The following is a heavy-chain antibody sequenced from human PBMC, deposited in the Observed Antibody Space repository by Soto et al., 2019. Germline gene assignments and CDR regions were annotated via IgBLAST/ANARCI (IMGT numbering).Heavy chain of an antibody. CDR2: ISYDGSNK. V-gene: IGHV3-30-3*01. CDR3: AREQEPDYGDKGWFDP. CDR1: GFTFSSYA. J-gene: IGHJ5*02. Sequence: QVQLVESGGGVVQPGRPLRLSCAASGFTFSSYAMHWVRQAPGKGLEWVAVISYDGSNKYYADSVKGRFTISRDNSQNALYLQMNSLRAEDTAVYYCAREQEPDYGDKGWFDPWGQGTLVTVSS. D-gene: IGHD4-17*01.